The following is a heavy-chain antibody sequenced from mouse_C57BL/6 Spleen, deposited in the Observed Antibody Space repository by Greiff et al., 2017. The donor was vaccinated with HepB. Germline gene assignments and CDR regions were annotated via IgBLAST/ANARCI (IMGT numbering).Heavy chain of an antibody. D-gene: IGHD1-1*01. J-gene: IGHJ3*01. V-gene: IGHV1-42*01. CDR2: INPSTGGT. CDR1: GYSFTGYY. CDR3: ARRGDYGSSSLAY. Sequence: EVQRVESGPELVKPGASVKISCKASGYSFTGYYMNWVKQSPEKSLEWIGEINPSTGGTTYNQKFKAKATLTVDKSSSTAYMQLKSLTSEDSAVYYCARRGDYGSSSLAYWGQGTLVTVSA.